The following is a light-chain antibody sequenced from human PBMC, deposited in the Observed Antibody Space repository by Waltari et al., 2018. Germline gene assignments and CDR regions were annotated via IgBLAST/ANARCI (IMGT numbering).Light chain of an antibody. CDR1: SLDIGAYNS. J-gene: IGLJ3*02. CDR2: NVT. CDR3: SSYTSSSAVV. V-gene: IGLV2-14*01. Sequence: QSALTQPASVSGSPGQSITISCTGTSLDIGAYNSVSCYVQYPDTAPRLIIFNVTKRPSGVSGRFSGSKSGNMASLTISGLRTEDEADYICSSYTSSSAVVFGGGTKVTVL.